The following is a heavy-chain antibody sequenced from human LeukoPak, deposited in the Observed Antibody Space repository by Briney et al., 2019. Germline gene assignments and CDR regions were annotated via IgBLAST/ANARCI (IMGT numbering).Heavy chain of an antibody. CDR3: ASSLSDRYYDSSGYQFDY. V-gene: IGHV1-69*06. J-gene: IGHJ4*02. CDR2: IIPIFGTA. CDR1: GGTFSSYA. D-gene: IGHD3-22*01. Sequence: GSSVKVSCKASGGTFSSYAISWVRQAPGQGLEWMGGIIPIFGTANYAQKFQGRVTITADKSTSTAYMELSSLRSEDTAVYYCASSLSDRYYDSSGYQFDYWGQGTLVTVSS.